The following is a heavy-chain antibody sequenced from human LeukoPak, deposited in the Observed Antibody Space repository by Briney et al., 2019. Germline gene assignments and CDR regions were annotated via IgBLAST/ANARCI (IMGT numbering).Heavy chain of an antibody. CDR2: IIPIFGTA. CDR1: GGTFSSYA. CDR3: ASRLGYCSGGSCYLPLDY. J-gene: IGHJ4*02. V-gene: IGHV1-69*01. Sequence: SVKVSCKASGGTFSSYAISWVRQAPGQGLEWMGGIIPIFGTANYAQQFQGRVTITADESTSTAYMELSSLRSEDTAVYYCASRLGYCSGGSCYLPLDYWGQGTLVTVSS. D-gene: IGHD2-15*01.